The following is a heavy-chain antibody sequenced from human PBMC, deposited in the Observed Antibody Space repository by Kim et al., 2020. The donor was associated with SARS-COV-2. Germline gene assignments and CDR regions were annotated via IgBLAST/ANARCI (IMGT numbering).Heavy chain of an antibody. CDR2: T. CDR3: ARVGISSLLDY. V-gene: IGHV4-39*01. D-gene: IGHD2-15*01. J-gene: IGHJ4*02. Sequence: THYNPSLKSRVTISVDTSKNQFSLKVNSVTAADTAIYYCARVGISSLLDYWGQGALVTVSS.